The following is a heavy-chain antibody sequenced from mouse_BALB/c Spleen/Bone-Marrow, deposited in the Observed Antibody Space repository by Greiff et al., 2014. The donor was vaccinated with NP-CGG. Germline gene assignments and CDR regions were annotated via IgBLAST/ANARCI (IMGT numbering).Heavy chain of an antibody. J-gene: IGHJ4*01. Sequence: QVTLKESGAELVRPGASVKLSCKALGYTFTDYEIHWVKQTPVHGLEWIGAIHPRSGGTAYNQKFKGKATLTADKSSSIAYMGLSSLTSEDSAVYYCTRDGDGYYPYTLDNWGQGTSVTVSS. CDR3: TRDGDGYYPYTLDN. V-gene: IGHV1-15*01. D-gene: IGHD2-3*01. CDR2: IHPRSGGT. CDR1: GYTFTDYE.